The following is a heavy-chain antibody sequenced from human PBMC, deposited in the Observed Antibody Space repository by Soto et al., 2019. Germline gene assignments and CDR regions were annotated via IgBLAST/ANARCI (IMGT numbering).Heavy chain of an antibody. CDR1: GFTFSSYA. Sequence: PGGSLRLSCAASGFTFSSYAMSWVRQAPVKGLEWVSAISGSGGSTYYADSVKGRFTISXXXXXXTXYXQXNXLRAXDTAVYYCAKYSSGWDFDYWGQGTLVTSPQ. J-gene: IGHJ4*02. CDR3: AKYSSGWDFDY. D-gene: IGHD6-19*01. V-gene: IGHV3-23*01. CDR2: ISGSGGST.